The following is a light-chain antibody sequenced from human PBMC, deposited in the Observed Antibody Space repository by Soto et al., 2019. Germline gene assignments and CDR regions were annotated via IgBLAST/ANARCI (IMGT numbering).Light chain of an antibody. CDR1: QSVSSN. CDR2: GAS. V-gene: IGKV3-15*01. CDR3: QQYNNWPPIT. J-gene: IGKJ5*01. Sequence: EIVLTQSPGTLSLSPGERVTLSCRASQSVSSNLAWYQQRPGQAPRLLIYGASTRATGIPARFSGSGSGTEFTLTISSLQSEDFAVYYCQQYNNWPPITFGQGTRLEIK.